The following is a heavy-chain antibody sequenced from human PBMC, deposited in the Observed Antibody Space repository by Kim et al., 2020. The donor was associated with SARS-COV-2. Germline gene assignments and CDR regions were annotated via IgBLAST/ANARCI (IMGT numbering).Heavy chain of an antibody. D-gene: IGHD3-9*01. CDR2: ISSSSSYI. CDR1: GFTFTGYA. V-gene: IGHV3-21*01. CDR3: ARDLYYDILTGYSSWSYYYGMDV. Sequence: GGSLRLSCTTSGFTFTGYAMSWVRQAPGKGLEWVSSISSSSSYIYYADSVKGRFTISRDNAKNSLYLQMNSLRAEDTAVYYCARDLYYDILTGYSSWSYYYGMDVWGQGTTVTVSS. J-gene: IGHJ6*02.